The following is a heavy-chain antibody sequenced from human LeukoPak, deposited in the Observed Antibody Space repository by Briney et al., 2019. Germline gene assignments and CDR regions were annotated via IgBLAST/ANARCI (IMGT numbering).Heavy chain of an antibody. V-gene: IGHV3-48*03. D-gene: IGHD5-18*01. CDR2: ISSSGSTM. CDR1: GFTFSSYE. Sequence: GGSLRLSCAASGFTFSSYEMNWVRQAPGKGLEWVSYISSSGSTMYYADSVKGRFTISRDNAKNSLYLQMNSLRAEDMAVYYCARDLSGVTGYTYGRGIDYWGQGTLVTVSS. CDR3: ARDLSGVTGYTYGRGIDY. J-gene: IGHJ4*02.